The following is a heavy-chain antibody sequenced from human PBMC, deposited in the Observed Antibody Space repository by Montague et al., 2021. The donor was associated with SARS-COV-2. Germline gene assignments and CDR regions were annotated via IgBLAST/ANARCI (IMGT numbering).Heavy chain of an antibody. Sequence: SLRLSCAASGFTFSSYEMNWVRQAPGKGLEWVSYISSSGSTIYYADSVKGRFTISRGNAKNSLYLQMNSLRAEDTAVYYCAREKRRITIFGVVIIEYFDLWGRGTLVTVSS. CDR1: GFTFSSYE. J-gene: IGHJ2*01. CDR2: ISSSGSTI. D-gene: IGHD3-3*01. V-gene: IGHV3-48*03. CDR3: AREKRRITIFGVVIIEYFDL.